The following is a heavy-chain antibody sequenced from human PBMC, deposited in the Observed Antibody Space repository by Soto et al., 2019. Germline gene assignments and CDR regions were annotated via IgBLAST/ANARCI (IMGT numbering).Heavy chain of an antibody. D-gene: IGHD6-19*01. V-gene: IGHV3-74*01. CDR1: GFTFSSYW. J-gene: IGHJ6*02. Sequence: EVQLVESGGGLVQPGGSLRLSCAASGFTFSSYWMHWVRQAPGKGLVWVSRINSDGSSTSYADSVKGRFTISRDNAKNTXXRQMSRLRDEATAVYYCARMDRAWYSYHAYGGMDVWGQGTTVAVSS. CDR3: ARMDRAWYSYHAYGGMDV. CDR2: INSDGSST.